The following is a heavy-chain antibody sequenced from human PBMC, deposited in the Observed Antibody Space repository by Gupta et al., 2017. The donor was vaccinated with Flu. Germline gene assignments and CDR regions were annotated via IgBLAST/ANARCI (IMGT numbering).Heavy chain of an antibody. J-gene: IGHJ4*02. CDR2: FNPLGSES. D-gene: IGHD5-12*01. CDR1: SNW. Sequence: SNWMCWVRQAPWKGLECVANFNPLGSESYYVDFLRVRFTISRDNSRNSVCLQMNSLRAEDTARYYCATRAWHRIVSWGQGTLVTVSS. CDR3: ATRAWHRIVS. V-gene: IGHV3-7*01.